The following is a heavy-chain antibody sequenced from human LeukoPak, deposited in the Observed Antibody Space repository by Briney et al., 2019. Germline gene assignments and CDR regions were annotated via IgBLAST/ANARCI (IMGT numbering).Heavy chain of an antibody. Sequence: GGSLRLFCAASGFTFNNYAMNWVRQAPGKGLECVSSINTSGDRTSYADSVKGRFTISRDNAKNTLYLRLNSLTVEDTAVYYCARRIAVSGNNWFDPWGQGTLVTVSS. D-gene: IGHD1-26*01. J-gene: IGHJ5*02. CDR2: INTSGDRT. CDR1: GFTFNNYA. V-gene: IGHV3-23*01. CDR3: ARRIAVSGNNWFDP.